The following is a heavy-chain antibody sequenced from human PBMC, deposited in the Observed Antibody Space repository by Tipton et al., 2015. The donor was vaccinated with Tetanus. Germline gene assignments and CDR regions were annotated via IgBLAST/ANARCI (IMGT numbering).Heavy chain of an antibody. V-gene: IGHV3-7*01. CDR3: ARDRCRGYSVDY. J-gene: IGHJ4*02. CDR1: GFTFSNYW. D-gene: IGHD2-15*01. CDR2: IKQNGSET. Sequence: SLRLSCAASGFTFSNYWMSWVRQAPGKGLEWVANIKQNGSETSYVDSVKGRFTISRDNAKNSLYLQMNSLRAEDTAVYYCARDRCRGYSVDYWGQGTLVTVSS.